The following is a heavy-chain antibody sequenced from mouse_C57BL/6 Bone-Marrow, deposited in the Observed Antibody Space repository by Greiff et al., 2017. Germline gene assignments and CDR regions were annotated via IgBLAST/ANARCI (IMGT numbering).Heavy chain of an antibody. CDR2: INPNNGGT. Sequence: VQLQQSGPELVKPGASVKMSCKASGYTFTDYNMHWVKQSHGKSLERIGYINPNNGGTSYNQKFKGKATLTVNKSSSTAYMELRSLTSEDSAVYYCASGYYYFDYWGQGTTLTVSS. CDR1: GYTFTDYN. J-gene: IGHJ2*01. V-gene: IGHV1-22*01. D-gene: IGHD2-3*01. CDR3: ASGYYYFDY.